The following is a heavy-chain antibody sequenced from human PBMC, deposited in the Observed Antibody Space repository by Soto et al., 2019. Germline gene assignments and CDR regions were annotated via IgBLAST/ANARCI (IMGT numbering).Heavy chain of an antibody. CDR1: GYTFTSYA. Sequence: QVQLVQSGAEVKKPGASVKVSCKASGYTFTSYAMHWVRQAPGQRLEWMGWINAGNGNTKYSQKFQGRVTITRDTSASTAYMELSSLRSEDTAVYYCARDPGRITIFGGYGMDVWGQGTTVTVSS. V-gene: IGHV1-3*01. D-gene: IGHD3-3*01. CDR2: INAGNGNT. J-gene: IGHJ6*02. CDR3: ARDPGRITIFGGYGMDV.